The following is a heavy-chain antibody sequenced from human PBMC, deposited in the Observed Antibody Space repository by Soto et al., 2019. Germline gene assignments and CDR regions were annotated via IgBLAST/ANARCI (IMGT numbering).Heavy chain of an antibody. Sequence: SETLSLTCTVSCGSISSSSYYWGWIRQPPGKGLERIGSIYYSGSTYYNPSLKSRVTISVDTSKNQFSLKLSSVTAADTAVYYCASLNWGSRNYYYYGMDVWGQGTTVTVSS. CDR3: ASLNWGSRNYYYYGMDV. D-gene: IGHD7-27*01. CDR2: IYYSGST. V-gene: IGHV4-39*01. J-gene: IGHJ6*02. CDR1: CGSISSSSYY.